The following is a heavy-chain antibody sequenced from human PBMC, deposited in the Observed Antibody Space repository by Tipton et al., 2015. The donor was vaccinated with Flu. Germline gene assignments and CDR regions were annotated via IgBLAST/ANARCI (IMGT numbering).Heavy chain of an antibody. D-gene: IGHD3-22*01. J-gene: IGHJ4*02. CDR1: GGAITGHS. CDR2: VPTTKRT. Sequence: TLSLTCTVSGGAITGHSWNWIRQPAGKSLEWIGRVPTTKRTDYNPSLKSRFTMSVDMSTNQFSLTLISVSAADTAVYYCGRVDYDNSWTLFDFWGRGILVTVSS. V-gene: IGHV4-4*07. CDR3: GRVDYDNSWTLFDF.